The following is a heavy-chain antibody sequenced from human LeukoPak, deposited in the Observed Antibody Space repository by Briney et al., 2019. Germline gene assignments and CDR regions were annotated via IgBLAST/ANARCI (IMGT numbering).Heavy chain of an antibody. Sequence: PGGSLRLSCAASGFTFSLYWMSWVRQAPGKGLEWVAHMYLDGSEKYYVDSVKGRFTISRDNAKNSLYLQMNSLRAEDTAVYYCAKGHTATSGIYWGQGTLVTVSS. CDR3: AKGHTATSGIY. CDR1: GFTFSLYW. CDR2: MYLDGSEK. D-gene: IGHD3-10*01. J-gene: IGHJ4*02. V-gene: IGHV3-7*01.